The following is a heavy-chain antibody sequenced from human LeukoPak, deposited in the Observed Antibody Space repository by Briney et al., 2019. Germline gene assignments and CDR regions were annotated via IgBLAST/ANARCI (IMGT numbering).Heavy chain of an antibody. D-gene: IGHD1-1*01. CDR1: GGSISSYY. Sequence: PSETLSLTCTVSGGSISSYYWSWIRQPPGKGLEWIGSIYYSGSTYYNPSLKSRVTISVDTSKNQFSLKLSPVTAADTAVYYCARDSRTTGTVNFDYWGQGTLVTVSS. CDR3: ARDSRTTGTVNFDY. CDR2: IYYSGST. V-gene: IGHV4-59*12. J-gene: IGHJ4*02.